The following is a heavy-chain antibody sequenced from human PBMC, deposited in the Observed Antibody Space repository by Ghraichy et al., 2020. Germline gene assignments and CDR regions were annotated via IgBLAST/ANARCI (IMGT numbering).Heavy chain of an antibody. CDR2: IRSEAYGGTS. CDR3: AIDRGGL. D-gene: IGHD1-26*01. Sequence: GESLNISCSTSGFTFGDFAMGWFRQAPGKGLEWLGFIRSEAYGGTSDYAASVRGRFVISRDDSKSIAYLQMSTLQIEDTAVYYCAIDRGGLWGPGTLVTVSS. CDR1: GFTFGDFA. J-gene: IGHJ4*02. V-gene: IGHV3-49*03.